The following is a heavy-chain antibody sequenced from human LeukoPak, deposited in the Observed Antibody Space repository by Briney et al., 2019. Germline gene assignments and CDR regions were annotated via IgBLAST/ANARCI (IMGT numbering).Heavy chain of an antibody. CDR3: ARGRRNYYDRSGNPPPFDY. D-gene: IGHD3-22*01. CDR1: GGSFSNDY. V-gene: IGHV4-59*01. J-gene: IGHJ4*02. CDR2: IYHNGKT. Sequence: SETLSLTCTVSGGSFSNDYWSWIRQPPGKGLEWIGYIYHNGKTNYNPSLKSRLTISLDTSKTQFSLNLNSMTAADTAIYYCARGRRNYYDRSGNPPPFDYWGQGTLVTASS.